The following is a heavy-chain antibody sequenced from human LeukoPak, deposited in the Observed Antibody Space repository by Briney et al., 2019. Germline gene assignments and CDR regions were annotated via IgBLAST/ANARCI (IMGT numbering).Heavy chain of an antibody. CDR1: GYTFTGYY. D-gene: IGHD3-10*01. V-gene: IGHV1-2*02. CDR3: AREDDYYGSGSYYKDGYYYYYGMDV. J-gene: IGHJ6*02. CDR2: INPNSGGT. Sequence: ASVKVSCKASGYTFTGYYMHWVRQAPGQGLEWMGWINPNSGGTNYAQKFQGRVTMIRDTSISTAYMELSRLRSDDTAVYYCAREDDYYGSGSYYKDGYYYYYGMDVWGQGTTVTVSS.